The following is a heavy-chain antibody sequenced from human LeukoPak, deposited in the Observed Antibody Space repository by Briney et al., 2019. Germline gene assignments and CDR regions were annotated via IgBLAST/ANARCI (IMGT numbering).Heavy chain of an antibody. J-gene: IGHJ4*02. CDR1: GDSISTYY. D-gene: IGHD2-8*01. Sequence: SETLSLTCTVSGDSISTYYCSWIRQPPGKGLEWIGYIHYSGRTNYNPSLKSRVTITVDTSKNQFSLKVSSVTAADTAVYYCARYYCPSGTCLHFDYWGQGTLVTASS. CDR2: IHYSGRT. CDR3: ARYYCPSGTCLHFDY. V-gene: IGHV4-59*01.